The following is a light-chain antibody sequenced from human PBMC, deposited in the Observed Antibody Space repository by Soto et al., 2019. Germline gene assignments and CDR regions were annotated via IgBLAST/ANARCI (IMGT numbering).Light chain of an antibody. Sequence: ETVLTQSPGTLSLSPGERATLSCRASQSVSSSYLAWYQQKPGQAPRLLIYRTSNRATGIPDRFSGSGSGTDFTLTISRLEPEDFAVYWCQQYDSSPRTCGQGTKVDIK. J-gene: IGKJ1*01. CDR2: RTS. CDR1: QSVSSSY. V-gene: IGKV3-20*01. CDR3: QQYDSSPRT.